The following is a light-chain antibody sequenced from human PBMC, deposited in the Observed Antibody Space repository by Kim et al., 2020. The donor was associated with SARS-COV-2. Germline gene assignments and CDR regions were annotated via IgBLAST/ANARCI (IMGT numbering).Light chain of an antibody. Sequence: PGERATLSCRASPSVSSSYLAWYQQKPGQAPRLLIYGASSRATGIPDRFSGSGSGSDFTLTFSSLEPEDFAVYYCQQYGSSPRTFGPGTKVD. J-gene: IGKJ3*01. CDR1: PSVSSSY. V-gene: IGKV3-20*01. CDR3: QQYGSSPRT. CDR2: GAS.